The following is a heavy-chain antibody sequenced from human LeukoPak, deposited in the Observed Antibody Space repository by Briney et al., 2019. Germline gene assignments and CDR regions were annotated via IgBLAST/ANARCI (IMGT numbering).Heavy chain of an antibody. J-gene: IGHJ4*02. V-gene: IGHV3-23*01. CDR1: GFTFSSYG. CDR2: ISGSGGST. CDR3: AKNSGGTCYSHLAS. Sequence: GGSLRLSCAASGFTFSSYGMTWVRQAPGKGLEWVSGISGSGGSTYYEDSVKGRFTISRDNSKNTLYLQMNSLRAEDTAVYYCAKNSGGTCYSHLASWGQGPLVTVSS. D-gene: IGHD2-15*01.